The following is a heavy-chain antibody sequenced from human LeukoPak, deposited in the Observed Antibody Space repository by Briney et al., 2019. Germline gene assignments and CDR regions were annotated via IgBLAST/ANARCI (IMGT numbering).Heavy chain of an antibody. CDR3: ARESSMVRGVLDY. Sequence: PGGSLRLSCAASGFTFSSYWMSWIRQAPGKGLEWVANIKQDGSEKYYVDSVKGRFTISRDNAKNSLYLQMNSLRAEDTAVYYCARESSMVRGVLDYWGQGTLVTVSS. J-gene: IGHJ4*02. V-gene: IGHV3-7*01. CDR2: IKQDGSEK. D-gene: IGHD3-10*01. CDR1: GFTFSSYW.